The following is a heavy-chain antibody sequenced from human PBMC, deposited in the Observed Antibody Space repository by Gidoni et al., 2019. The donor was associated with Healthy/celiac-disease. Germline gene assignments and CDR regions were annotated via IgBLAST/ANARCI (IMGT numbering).Heavy chain of an antibody. J-gene: IGHJ6*02. CDR3: AKDLDYYYYGMDV. CDR2: SSGSGGST. Sequence: EVQLLESGGGLVQPGGSLRLSCAASGFTFISYAMSWVRQAPGKGLEWVSASSGSGGSTYYADSVKGRFTISRDNSKNTLYLQMNSLRAEDTAVYYCAKDLDYYYYGMDVWGQGTTVTVSS. CDR1: GFTFISYA. V-gene: IGHV3-23*01.